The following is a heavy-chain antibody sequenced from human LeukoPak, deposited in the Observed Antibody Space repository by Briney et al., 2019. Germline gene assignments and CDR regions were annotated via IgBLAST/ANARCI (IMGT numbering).Heavy chain of an antibody. CDR3: ARDAFTCSGGSCIWFDP. J-gene: IGHJ5*02. CDR2: ISAYNGNT. CDR1: GYIFTSYG. D-gene: IGHD2-15*01. V-gene: IGHV1-18*01. Sequence: ASVKVSCKASGYIFTSYGISWVRQAPGQGLEWMGWISAYNGNTNYAQKLQGRVTMTTDTSTSTAYMELRSLRSDDTAVYYCARDAFTCSGGSCIWFDPWGQGTLVTVSS.